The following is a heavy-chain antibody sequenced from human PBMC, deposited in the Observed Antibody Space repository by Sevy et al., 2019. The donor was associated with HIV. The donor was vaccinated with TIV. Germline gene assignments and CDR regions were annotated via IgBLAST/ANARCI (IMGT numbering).Heavy chain of an antibody. Sequence: SETLSLTCAVYGGSFSGYYWSWIRQPPGKGLEWIGEINHSGSTNYNPSLKSRVTISVDTSKNQFSLKLSSVTAADTAVYYCARGACSGCSCYSMDPTPFDYWGQGTLVTVSS. CDR3: ARGACSGCSCYSMDPTPFDY. J-gene: IGHJ4*02. CDR1: GGSFSGYY. V-gene: IGHV4-34*01. D-gene: IGHD2-15*01. CDR2: INHSGST.